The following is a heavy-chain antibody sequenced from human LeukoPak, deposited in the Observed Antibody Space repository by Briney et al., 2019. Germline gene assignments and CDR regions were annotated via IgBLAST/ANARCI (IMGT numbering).Heavy chain of an antibody. J-gene: IGHJ4*02. CDR3: ARDIAPLSYDSSGYYTDY. Sequence: GASVKVSFKASGYTFTGYYMHWVRQAPGQGLEWMGWINPNSGGTNYAQKFQGRVTMTRDTSISTAYMELSRLRSDDTAVYYCARDIAPLSYDSSGYYTDYWGQGTLVTVSS. CDR1: GYTFTGYY. D-gene: IGHD3-22*01. CDR2: INPNSGGT. V-gene: IGHV1-2*02.